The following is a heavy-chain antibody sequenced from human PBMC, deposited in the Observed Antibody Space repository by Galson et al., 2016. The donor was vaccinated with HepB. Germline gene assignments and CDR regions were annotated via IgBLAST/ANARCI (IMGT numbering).Heavy chain of an antibody. D-gene: IGHD4-17*01. CDR3: AKDKSPYYADYASPFDV. CDR2: ISATGGST. Sequence: SMRLAYAASECTFTSYTLSWVGLGSGRALVWVSTISATGGSTFYADSVTRRFNISRDDSENTLYLQVNSLGAEDTAVYFCAKDKSPYYADYASPFDVWGLGTMVTVSS. CDR1: ECTFTSYT. V-gene: IGHV3-23*01. J-gene: IGHJ3*01.